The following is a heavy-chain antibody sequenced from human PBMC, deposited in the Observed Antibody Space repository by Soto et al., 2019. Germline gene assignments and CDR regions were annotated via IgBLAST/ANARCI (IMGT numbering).Heavy chain of an antibody. D-gene: IGHD3-22*01. J-gene: IGHJ3*02. Sequence: SETLSLTCTVSGGSISSGGYYWSWIRQHPGKGLEWIGYIYYSGSTYYNPSLKSRVTISVDTSKNQFSLKLSSVTAADTVVYFCVSSDSSGYSWDDAFDIWGQGTMVTVSS. V-gene: IGHV4-31*03. CDR3: VSSDSSGYSWDDAFDI. CDR2: IYYSGST. CDR1: GGSISSGGYY.